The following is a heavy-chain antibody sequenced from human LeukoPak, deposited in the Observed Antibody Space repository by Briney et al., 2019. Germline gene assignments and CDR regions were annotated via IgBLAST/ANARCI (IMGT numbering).Heavy chain of an antibody. J-gene: IGHJ6*03. CDR2: ISSSSSYI. D-gene: IGHD2-2*01. CDR1: GFTFSSYS. V-gene: IGHV3-21*01. CDR3: ARDERNVVVVPADQKKTTRSRYYYYYYMDV. Sequence: PGGSLRLSCAASGFTFSSYSMNWVRQAPGKGLEWVSSISSSSSYIYYADSVKGRFTISRDNAKNSLYLQMNSLRAEDTAVYYCARDERNVVVVPADQKKTTRSRYYYYYYMDVWGKGTTVTVSS.